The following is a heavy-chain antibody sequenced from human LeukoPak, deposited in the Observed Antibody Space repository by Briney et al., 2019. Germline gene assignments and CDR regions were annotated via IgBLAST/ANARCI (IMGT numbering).Heavy chain of an antibody. CDR3: ATLDYYYMDV. CDR2: ISDTGGRT. D-gene: IGHD3-16*01. J-gene: IGHJ6*03. CDR1: GITLSNYG. V-gene: IGHV3-23*01. Sequence: GGSLRLSCAVSGITLSNYGMTWVRQAPGKGLEWVAGISDTGGRTNYADSVKGRFTISRDNPKNTLYLQMNSLRAEDTAVYYCATLDYYYMDVWGKGTTVTVSS.